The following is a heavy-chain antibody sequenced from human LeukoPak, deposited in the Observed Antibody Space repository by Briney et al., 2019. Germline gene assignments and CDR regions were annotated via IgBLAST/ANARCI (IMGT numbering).Heavy chain of an antibody. CDR1: GRSISSSSYY. CDR2: IYYSGST. V-gene: IGHV4-39*01. Sequence: SETLSLTCTVSGRSISSSSYYWGWIRQPPGKGLEWIGSIYYSGSTYYNPSLKSRVTISVDTSKNQFSLKLSSVTAADTALYYCASPHNYYDSSGVDYWGQGTLVTVSS. CDR3: ASPHNYYDSSGVDY. J-gene: IGHJ4*02. D-gene: IGHD3-22*01.